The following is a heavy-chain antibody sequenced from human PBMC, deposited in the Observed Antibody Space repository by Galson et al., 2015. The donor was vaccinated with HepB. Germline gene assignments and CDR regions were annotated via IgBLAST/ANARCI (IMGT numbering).Heavy chain of an antibody. CDR3: ARAIRMPGTPENGFDV. V-gene: IGHV3-30*04. J-gene: IGHJ3*01. CDR2: IAYDSREK. D-gene: IGHD6-13*01. CDR1: GFTFSTYA. Sequence: SLRLSCAASGFTFSTYAMHWVRQAPGRGLDWVGVIAYDSREKYFADSVKGRFTISRDNSESTLYLQMNSLRPEDTAVHYCARAIRMPGTPENGFDVWGHGTMVTVSS.